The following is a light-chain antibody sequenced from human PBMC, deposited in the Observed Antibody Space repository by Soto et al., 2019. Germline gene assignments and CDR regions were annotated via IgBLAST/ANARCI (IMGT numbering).Light chain of an antibody. J-gene: IGLJ2*01. CDR2: YDD. CDR3: AAWDDRLNAVV. Sequence: TVVTQPTSVSGAPRQRVTLSCSGGSSNIGSNAVNWYQQFPGKAPKLLIYYDDLLPSGGSARFSGSKSGTSAPLDISGIESDDGADYYCAAWDDRLNAVVFGGGTKLNVI. V-gene: IGLV1-36*01. CDR1: SSNIGSNA.